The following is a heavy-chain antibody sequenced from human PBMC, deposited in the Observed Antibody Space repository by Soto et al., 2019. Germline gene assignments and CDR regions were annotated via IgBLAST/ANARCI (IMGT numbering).Heavy chain of an antibody. Sequence: EVQLVESGGGLVKPGGSLRLSCAASGFTFSSYSMNWVRQAPGKGLEWVSSISSSSSYIYYADSVKGRFTISRDNTKNSLYLQMNSLRAEDTAVYYCESLEMATVVDSGMDVWGQGTTVTVSS. V-gene: IGHV3-21*01. CDR3: ESLEMATVVDSGMDV. J-gene: IGHJ6*02. CDR1: GFTFSSYS. D-gene: IGHD4-4*01. CDR2: ISSSSSYI.